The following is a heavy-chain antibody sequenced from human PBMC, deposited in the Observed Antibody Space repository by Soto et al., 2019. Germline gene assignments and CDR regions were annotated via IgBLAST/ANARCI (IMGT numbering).Heavy chain of an antibody. J-gene: IGHJ3*02. Sequence: SVKVSCKASGGTFSSYAISWVRQAPGQGLEWMGGIIPIFGTANYAQKFQGRVTITADESTSTAYMELSSLRSEDTAVYYCAREGGYISSWYTGSTPAFYIWGQGTMVTVSS. D-gene: IGHD6-13*01. V-gene: IGHV1-69*13. CDR3: AREGGYISSWYTGSTPAFYI. CDR1: GGTFSSYA. CDR2: IIPIFGTA.